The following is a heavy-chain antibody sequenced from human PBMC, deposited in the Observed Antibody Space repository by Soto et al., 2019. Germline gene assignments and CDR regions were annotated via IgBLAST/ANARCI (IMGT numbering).Heavy chain of an antibody. J-gene: IGHJ5*02. V-gene: IGHV4-39*01. Sequence: PSETLSLTCSLSGGSTNSSDHFWGWIRQTPGKGLEWIGSVYYTETTYYNPSLKSPVTISVETSRNTFSLKVNSVTAADTGIYYCARQRVLSTNMFITSFDPWGQGTLVTVSS. D-gene: IGHD3-10*02. CDR3: ARQRVLSTNMFITSFDP. CDR1: GGSTNSSDHF. CDR2: VYYTETT.